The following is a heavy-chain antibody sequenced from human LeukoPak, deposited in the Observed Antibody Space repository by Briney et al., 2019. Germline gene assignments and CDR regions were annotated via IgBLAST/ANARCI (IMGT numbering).Heavy chain of an antibody. V-gene: IGHV3-9*01. J-gene: IGHJ4*02. CDR2: ISWNSGGI. CDR3: XKXTTXSGWYSLFEY. Sequence: GGSLRLSCAASGFTFDDYAMHWVRQAPGKGLEWVSGISWNSGGIGYADSVKGRFTISRDNAKNSLYLQMNSLRAEDTALYYCXKXTTXSGWYSLFEYWGQGTLVTVSS. CDR1: GFTFDDYA. D-gene: IGHD6-19*01.